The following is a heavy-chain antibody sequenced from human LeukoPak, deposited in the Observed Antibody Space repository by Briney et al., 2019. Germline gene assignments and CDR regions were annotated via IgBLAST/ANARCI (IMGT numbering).Heavy chain of an antibody. V-gene: IGHV3-23*01. J-gene: IGHJ6*02. CDR3: AKVESYYYYGMDV. CDR2: ISGSGGST. D-gene: IGHD3-3*01. Sequence: GGSLRLSCAASGFTFSIYAMSWVRQAPGKGLEWVSAISGSGGSTYYADSVKGRFTISRDNSKDTLYLQMNSLRAEDTAVYYCAKVESYYYYGMDVWGQGTTVTVSS. CDR1: GFTFSIYA.